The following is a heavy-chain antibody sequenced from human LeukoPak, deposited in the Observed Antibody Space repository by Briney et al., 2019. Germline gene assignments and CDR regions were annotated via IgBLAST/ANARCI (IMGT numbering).Heavy chain of an antibody. Sequence: GGSLRLSCAASGFTVSSNSMSWVRQAPGKGLEWVSVIYSGGGTSYADSVKGRFTFSRDNSKNTLYLQMNSLRAEDTAVYYCARGSTAVTGYFDLWGRGTLVTVSS. D-gene: IGHD4-17*01. V-gene: IGHV3-53*01. CDR1: GFTVSSNS. CDR3: ARGSTAVTGYFDL. CDR2: IYSGGGT. J-gene: IGHJ2*01.